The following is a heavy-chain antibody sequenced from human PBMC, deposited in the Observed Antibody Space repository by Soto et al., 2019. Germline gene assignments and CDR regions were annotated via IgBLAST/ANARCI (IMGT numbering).Heavy chain of an antibody. CDR2: MNPNSGNT. CDR3: ARKLAVAGILNI. D-gene: IGHD6-19*01. V-gene: IGHV1-8*02. J-gene: IGHJ3*02. CDR1: GYTFTSYG. Sequence: ASVKVSCKASGYTFTSYGINWVRQATGQGLEWMGWMNPNSGNTGYAQKFQGRVTMTRNTSISTAYMELSSLRSEDTAVYYCARKLAVAGILNIWGQGTMVTVSS.